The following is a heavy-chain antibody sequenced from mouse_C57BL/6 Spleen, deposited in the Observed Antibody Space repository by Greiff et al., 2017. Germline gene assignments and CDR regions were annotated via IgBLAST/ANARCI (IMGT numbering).Heavy chain of an antibody. CDR3: AKRITTVVEGDFEV. CDR2: INPSNGGT. V-gene: IGHV1-53*01. Sequence: QVQLQQSGTELVKPGASVKLSCKASGYTFTSYWMHWVKQRPGQGLEWIGNINPSNGGTNYNEKFKSKATLTVDRSSSTAYMQLSSLTSEDSAVYDCAKRITTVVEGDFEVWGTGTTVTVSS. D-gene: IGHD1-1*01. J-gene: IGHJ1*03. CDR1: GYTFTSYW.